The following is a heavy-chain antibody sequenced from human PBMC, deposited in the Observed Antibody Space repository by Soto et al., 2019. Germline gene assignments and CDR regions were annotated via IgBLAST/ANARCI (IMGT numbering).Heavy chain of an antibody. V-gene: IGHV1-18*01. CDR1: GYTFTRYG. J-gene: IGHJ6*02. CDR2: ISGYNGDT. CDR3: AKNGQPPYYYYGLDV. Sequence: GASVKVSCKASGYTFTRYGMSWVRQAPGQGLEWMGWISGYNGDTNYAQKFQDRVSMTIDTSTGTAYMELRSLTSDDTAIYYCAKNGQPPYYYYGLDVWGQGTKVTVSS. D-gene: IGHD2-8*01.